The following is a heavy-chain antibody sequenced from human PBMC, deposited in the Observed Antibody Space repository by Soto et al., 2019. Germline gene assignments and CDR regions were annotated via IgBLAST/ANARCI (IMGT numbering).Heavy chain of an antibody. CDR2: IYYSGST. D-gene: IGHD2-21*02. CDR3: ARHPSDFWFDP. J-gene: IGHJ5*02. CDR1: GGSISSSSYF. Sequence: QLQLQESGPGLVKPSETLSLTCSVSGGSISSSSYFWGWIRQPPGKGLEWIGSIYYSGSTCYNPCPKGRATVSVDTSKNQSSLKLSSVTAADTAVYDCARHPSDFWFDPWGQGTLVTVSS. V-gene: IGHV4-39*01.